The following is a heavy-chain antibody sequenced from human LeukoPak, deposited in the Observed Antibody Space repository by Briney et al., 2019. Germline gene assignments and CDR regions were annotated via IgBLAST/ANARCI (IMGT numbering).Heavy chain of an antibody. D-gene: IGHD3-10*01. CDR3: ARNRYYYGSGNYGVPNWFDP. V-gene: IGHV4-39*01. J-gene: IGHJ5*02. CDR2: IYYSGST. CDR1: GGSISSSSYY. Sequence: SETLSLTCTVSGGSISSSSYYWGWIRHSPGKGLEWIGSIYYSGSTYYNPSLKSRVTISVDTSKNQFSLKLSSVTAADTAMYYCARNRYYYGSGNYGVPNWFDPWGQGTLVTVSS.